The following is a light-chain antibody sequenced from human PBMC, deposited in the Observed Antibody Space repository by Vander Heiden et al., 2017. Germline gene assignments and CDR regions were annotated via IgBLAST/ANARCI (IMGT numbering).Light chain of an antibody. J-gene: IGLJ2*01. CDR2: QDS. CDR3: QAWDSSTVV. CDR1: KLGDKY. V-gene: IGLV3-1*01. Sequence: SYELTQPPSVSVSPGQTASITCSGDKLGDKYACWYQQKPGQSPVLVIDQDSKRPSGIPERFSGSNSGNTATLTISGTQAMDEADYYCQAWDSSTVVFGGGTKLTV.